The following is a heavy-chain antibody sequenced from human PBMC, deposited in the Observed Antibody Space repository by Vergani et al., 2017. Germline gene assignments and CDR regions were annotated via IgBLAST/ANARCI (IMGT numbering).Heavy chain of an antibody. Sequence: QVQLVQSGAEVKKPGASVKVSCKASGYTFTGYYMHWVRQAPGQGLEWMGWINPNSGGTNYAQKFQGRVTMTRDTSISTAYMELSRLRSDDTDVYYCARDKGRYCSSTSCYGFDYWGQGTLVTVSS. CDR3: ARDKGRYCSSTSCYGFDY. CDR2: INPNSGGT. V-gene: IGHV1-2*02. J-gene: IGHJ4*02. D-gene: IGHD2-2*01. CDR1: GYTFTGYY.